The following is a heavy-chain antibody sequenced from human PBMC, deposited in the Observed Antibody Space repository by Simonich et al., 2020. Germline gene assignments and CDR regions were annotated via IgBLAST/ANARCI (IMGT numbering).Heavy chain of an antibody. J-gene: IGHJ4*02. Sequence: EVQLVQSGAEVKKPGESLKISCKGSVYIFTSYWIGWVRQMPGKGLEWMASIYPVEFDPSNSETVKCKVTISADKSISTAYLQGSSRKASDTAMYYCVRPDSGYDYFDYWGQGTLVTVSS. CDR3: VRPDSGYDYFDY. D-gene: IGHD5-12*01. CDR2: IYPVEFDP. V-gene: IGHV5-51*03. CDR1: VYIFTSYW.